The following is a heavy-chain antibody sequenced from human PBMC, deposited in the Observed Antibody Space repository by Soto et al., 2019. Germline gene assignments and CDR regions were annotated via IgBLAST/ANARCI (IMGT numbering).Heavy chain of an antibody. D-gene: IGHD3-22*01. CDR3: ARTYYYDSSGPGDFDL. V-gene: IGHV4-59*01. J-gene: IGHJ2*01. CDR2: IYYSGST. CDR1: GGSISSYY. Sequence: LSLTCTVSGGSISSYYWSWIRQPPGKGLEWIGYIYYSGSTNYNPSLKSRVTISVDTSKNQFSLKLSSVTAADTAVYYCARTYYYDSSGPGDFDLWGRGTLVTVSS.